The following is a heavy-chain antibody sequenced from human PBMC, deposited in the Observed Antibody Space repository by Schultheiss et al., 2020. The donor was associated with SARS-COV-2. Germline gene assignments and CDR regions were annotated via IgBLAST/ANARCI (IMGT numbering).Heavy chain of an antibody. Sequence: GESLKISCAASGFTFSIYAMNWVRQAPGKGLEWVSGISGSGSTASYADSVKGRFTISRDNSKNTLYLQMNSLRAEDTAVYYCATRPWERLLGYWGQGTLVTVSS. CDR2: ISGSGSTA. J-gene: IGHJ4*02. CDR3: ATRPWERLLGY. V-gene: IGHV3-23*01. CDR1: GFTFSIYA. D-gene: IGHD1-26*01.